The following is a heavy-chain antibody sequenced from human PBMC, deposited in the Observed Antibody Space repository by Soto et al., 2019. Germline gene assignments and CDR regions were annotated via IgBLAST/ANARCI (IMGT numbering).Heavy chain of an antibody. CDR3: ARGLEPYISRSIAVAARNYYYYGMDV. CDR1: GFTFSSYS. V-gene: IGHV3-21*01. Sequence: GVLRLSCAASGFTFSSYSMNWVRQAPGKGLEWVSSISSSSSYIYYADSVKGRFTISRDNAKNSLYLQMNSLRAEDTAVYYCARGLEPYISRSIAVAARNYYYYGMDVWGQGTTVTVSS. J-gene: IGHJ6*02. D-gene: IGHD6-19*01. CDR2: ISSSSSYI.